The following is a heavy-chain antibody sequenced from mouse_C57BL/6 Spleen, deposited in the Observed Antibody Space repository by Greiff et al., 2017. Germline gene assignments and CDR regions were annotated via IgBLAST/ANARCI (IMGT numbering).Heavy chain of an antibody. V-gene: IGHV1-80*01. J-gene: IGHJ3*01. CDR2: IYPGDGDT. CDR3: EREDYYCSSSVCFAY. CDR1: GYAFSSYW. D-gene: IGHD1-1*01. Sequence: VQLVESGAELVKPGASVKFSCKASGYAFSSYWMNWVKQRPGKGLEWIGQIYPGDGDTKYNGKFKGKATLTADKSSSTAYMQLSSLTSEDSAVYFCEREDYYCSSSVCFAYWGQGALVTVAA.